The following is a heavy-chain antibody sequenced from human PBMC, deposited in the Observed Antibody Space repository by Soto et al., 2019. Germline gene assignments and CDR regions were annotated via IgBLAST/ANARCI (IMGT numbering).Heavy chain of an antibody. Sequence: QVKLGHSGAEVKKPGASVKVSCKASGYTFTSYGISWVRQAPGQGLEWMGWITAYNGNTNYAQKLQGRVTMTTDTSTSTAYMELRSLRSDDTAVYYCARVPQEDYDFWSGYYFLDYWGQGTLVTVSS. CDR3: ARVPQEDYDFWSGYYFLDY. CDR2: ITAYNGNT. J-gene: IGHJ4*02. V-gene: IGHV1-18*01. D-gene: IGHD3-3*01. CDR1: GYTFTSYG.